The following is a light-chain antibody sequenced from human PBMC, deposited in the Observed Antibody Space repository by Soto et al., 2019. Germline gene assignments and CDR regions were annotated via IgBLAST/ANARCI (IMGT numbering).Light chain of an antibody. CDR1: SSDVGGYDY. CDR2: EVS. CDR3: SSFTRSSTDV. J-gene: IGLJ1*01. V-gene: IGLV2-14*01. Sequence: QSVLAQPASVSGSPGQSITISCTGTSSDVGGYDYVSWFQQHPGNAPKLMISEVSNRPSGVSNRFSGSKSGNTACLTISGLQVEDEADYYCSSFTRSSTDVFGTGTKVTVL.